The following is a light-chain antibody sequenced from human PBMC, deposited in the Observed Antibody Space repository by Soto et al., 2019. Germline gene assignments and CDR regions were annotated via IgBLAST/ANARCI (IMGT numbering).Light chain of an antibody. CDR1: QSVSSN. V-gene: IGKV3-11*01. J-gene: IGKJ2*01. CDR2: DAS. CDR3: QQRFNWPRFT. Sequence: EIVLTQSPATLSLSPGERTTLSCRASQSVSSNLAWYQQKPGQAPRLLIYDASNRATGIPARFSGGGSGTDFTLTISSLEPEDFAVYYCQQRFNWPRFTSGQGTKLEIK.